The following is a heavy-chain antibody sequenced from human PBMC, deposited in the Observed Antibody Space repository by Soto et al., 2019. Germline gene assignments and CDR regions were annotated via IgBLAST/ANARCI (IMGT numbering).Heavy chain of an antibody. CDR2: ISYDGSNK. CDR3: AREFEESWYKKYYYYYSMDV. Sequence: GGSLRLSCAASGFTFSSYAMHWVRQAPGKGLEWVAVISYDGSNKYYADSVKGRFTISRDNSKNTLYLQMNSLRAEDTAVNYYAREFEESWYKKYYYYYSMDVWGQGTTVTVSS. CDR1: GFTFSSYA. V-gene: IGHV3-30-3*01. D-gene: IGHD6-13*01. J-gene: IGHJ6*02.